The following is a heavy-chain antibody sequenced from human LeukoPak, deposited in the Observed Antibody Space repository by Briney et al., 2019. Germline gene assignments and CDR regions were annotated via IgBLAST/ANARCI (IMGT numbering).Heavy chain of an antibody. V-gene: IGHV1-46*01. D-gene: IGHD3-22*01. Sequence: ASVKVSCKASGYTFTSYYMHWVRQAPGQGLEWMGIINPSGGSTSYAQKFQGRVTMTRDTSTSTVYMELSSLRSEDTAVYYCARGGEDYYDRTTDFDYWGQGTLVTVSS. CDR2: INPSGGST. CDR3: ARGGEDYYDRTTDFDY. CDR1: GYTFTSYY. J-gene: IGHJ4*02.